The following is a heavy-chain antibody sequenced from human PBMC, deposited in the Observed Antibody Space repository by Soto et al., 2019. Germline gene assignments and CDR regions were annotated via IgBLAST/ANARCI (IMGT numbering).Heavy chain of an antibody. CDR1: GFTFSSYG. J-gene: IGHJ6*02. V-gene: IGHV3-30*18. CDR3: AKDWQQLVIGEYCMDV. CDR2: ISYDGSNK. Sequence: QVQLVESGGGVVQPGRSLRLSCAASGFTFSSYGMHWVRQAPGKGLEWVAVISYDGSNKYYADSVKGLFTISRDNSKNTLYLQMNSLRAEDTAVYYCAKDWQQLVIGEYCMDVWGQGTTVTVSS. D-gene: IGHD6-13*01.